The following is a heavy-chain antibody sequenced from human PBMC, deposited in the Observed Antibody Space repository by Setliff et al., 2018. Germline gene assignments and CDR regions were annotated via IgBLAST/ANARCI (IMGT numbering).Heavy chain of an antibody. V-gene: IGHV4-59*12. CDR1: GVSIRSYY. Sequence: SETLSLTCTVSGVSIRSYYWSWIRQPPGKGLEWIGYIFYSGSPDYNPSFKSRVTISRDTSTNQFSLKLGSVTAADTAVYYCARERYFDWFFEDWGHGTLVTVSS. CDR2: IFYSGSP. J-gene: IGHJ4*01. CDR3: ARERYFDWFFED. D-gene: IGHD3-9*01.